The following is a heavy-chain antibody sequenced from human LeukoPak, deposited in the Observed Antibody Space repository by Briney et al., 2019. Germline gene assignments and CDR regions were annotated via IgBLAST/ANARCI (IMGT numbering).Heavy chain of an antibody. J-gene: IGHJ5*01. CDR2: NYRGDSDT. CDR3: ARGVVVRGVSWFDS. D-gene: IGHD2-8*01. CDR1: GSTCSYYW. V-gene: IGHV5-51*01. Sequence: ISAQAGGSTCSYYWIGGRRALRVELQEWTVSNYRGDSDTKYSPYFQGQVTISVDKSTNTAYLQWKSLKASDTAMYYCARGVVVRGVSWFDSWGQGALATVSS.